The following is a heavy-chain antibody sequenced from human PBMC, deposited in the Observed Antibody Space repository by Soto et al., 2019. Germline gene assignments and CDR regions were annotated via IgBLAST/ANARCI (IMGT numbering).Heavy chain of an antibody. D-gene: IGHD6-13*01. V-gene: IGHV1-46*01. CDR3: ARSAPFPWQQRVLQRDSCFSP. J-gene: IGHJ5*02. CDR2: INPSGGST. CDR1: GYTFTSYY. Sequence: GASVKVSCKASGYTFTSYYMHWVRQAPGQGLEWMGIINPSGGSTSYAQKFQGRVTMTRDTSTSTVYMELSSLRSEDTAVYYCARSAPFPWQQRVLQRDSCFSPWAQGTRVTVSS.